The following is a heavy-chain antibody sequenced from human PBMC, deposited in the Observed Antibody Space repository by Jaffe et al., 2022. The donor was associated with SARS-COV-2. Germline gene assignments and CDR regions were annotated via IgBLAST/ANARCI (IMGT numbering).Heavy chain of an antibody. D-gene: IGHD3-10*01. CDR1: GGPLSGYY. Sequence: QVQLQQWGAGLLKPSETLSLTCAVYGGPLSGYYWSWIRQSPGKGLEWIGEVSRSGTTRYNSSLNSRLTLSVDASKNQVSLYLSFVTAADTAVYYCARGHASGTYPDFFDSWGQGTLVAVSS. CDR2: VSRSGTT. J-gene: IGHJ4*02. V-gene: IGHV4-34*02. CDR3: ARGHASGTYPDFFDS.